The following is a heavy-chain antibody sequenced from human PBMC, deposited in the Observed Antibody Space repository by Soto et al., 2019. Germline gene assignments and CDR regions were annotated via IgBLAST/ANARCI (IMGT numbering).Heavy chain of an antibody. Sequence: EVQLLESGGGLVQPGGSLRLSCAASGFTFNNYAMTWVRQAPGKGLEWVSTVLQNGSGTYYADSVRGRFIISRDNSKNTLYLQMNSLRAEDTAVYHCVRDYYHVSGSYYDIPLDYWGQGTLVTVSS. CDR2: VLQNGSGT. J-gene: IGHJ4*02. V-gene: IGHV3-23*01. CDR1: GFTFNNYA. D-gene: IGHD3-10*01. CDR3: VRDYYHVSGSYYDIPLDY.